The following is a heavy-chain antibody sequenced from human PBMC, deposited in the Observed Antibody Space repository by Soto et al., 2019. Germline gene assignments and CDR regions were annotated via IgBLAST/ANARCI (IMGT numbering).Heavy chain of an antibody. Sequence: GGSLRLSCAASGFPFRNFAMAWVRQAPGKGLEWVGFTGRPAYGGTTEYAASVKGRFIISRDDSKHVAYLQMNSLQTEDTAIYYCSRDGDYYGLDVWGQGTTVTVSS. CDR1: GFPFRNFA. D-gene: IGHD3-3*01. CDR2: TGRPAYGGTT. CDR3: SRDGDYYGLDV. J-gene: IGHJ6*02. V-gene: IGHV3-49*04.